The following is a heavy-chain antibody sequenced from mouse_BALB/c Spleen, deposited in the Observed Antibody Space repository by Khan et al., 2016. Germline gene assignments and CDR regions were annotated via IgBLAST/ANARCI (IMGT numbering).Heavy chain of an antibody. CDR1: GYTFTNYG. CDR3: ARTGDYPYYAMDY. D-gene: IGHD2-13*01. Sequence: QIQLVQSGPELKKPGETVKISCKASGYTFTNYGMNWVKQAPGKGLKWMGWINTNTGEPTYAEEFKGRFAFSLETSASTAYLQINNIKNEDTATSFCARTGDYPYYAMDYWVQGTSVTVSS. J-gene: IGHJ4*01. V-gene: IGHV9-3*02. CDR2: INTNTGEP.